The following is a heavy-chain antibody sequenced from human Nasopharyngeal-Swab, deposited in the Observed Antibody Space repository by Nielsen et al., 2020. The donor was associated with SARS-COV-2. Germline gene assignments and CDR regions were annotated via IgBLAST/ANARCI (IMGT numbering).Heavy chain of an antibody. CDR2: ISSGGRTQ. Sequence: GESLKISCAASGFTFSNYGMHWVRQAPGKGLEWVAIISSGGRTQVYADSVEGRFTISRDDPENTLYLQMNSLRPEDTAVYYCAKESSTYYYDNWGRGTLVTVSS. CDR3: AKESSTYYYDN. D-gene: IGHD2-2*01. J-gene: IGHJ4*02. CDR1: GFTFSNYG. V-gene: IGHV3-30*18.